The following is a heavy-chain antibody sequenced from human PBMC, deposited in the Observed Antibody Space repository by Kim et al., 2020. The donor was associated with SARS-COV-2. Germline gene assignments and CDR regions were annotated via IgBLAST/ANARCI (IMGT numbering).Heavy chain of an antibody. CDR1: GFTFSSYA. CDR2: ISGSGGST. Sequence: GGSLRLSCAASGFTFSSYAMSWVRQAPGKGLEWVSAISGSGGSTYYADSVKGRFTISRDNSKNTLYLQMNSLRAEDTAVYYCAIDIVVVVAAFNFDYWGQGTLVTVSS. J-gene: IGHJ4*02. V-gene: IGHV3-23*01. D-gene: IGHD2-15*01. CDR3: AIDIVVVVAAFNFDY.